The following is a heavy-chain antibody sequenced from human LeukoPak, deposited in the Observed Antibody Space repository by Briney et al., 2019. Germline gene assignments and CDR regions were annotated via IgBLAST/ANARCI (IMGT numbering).Heavy chain of an antibody. CDR1: GFSFSTYW. Sequence: GGSLRLSCAASGFSFSTYWMSWVRQAPGKGLEWVASITQDGSEKYYVDSVKGRFAISRDNAKNSLYLQMNSLRAEDTAVYYCARDRWGLLGGDFCGQGTLVTVSS. CDR3: ARDRWGLLGGDF. D-gene: IGHD2-8*01. J-gene: IGHJ4*02. CDR2: ITQDGSEK. V-gene: IGHV3-7*04.